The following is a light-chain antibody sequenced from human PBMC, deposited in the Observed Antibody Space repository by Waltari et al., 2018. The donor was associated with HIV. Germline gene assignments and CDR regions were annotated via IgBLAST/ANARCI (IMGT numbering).Light chain of an antibody. CDR2: DVS. J-gene: IGLJ3*02. Sequence: QSALTQPASVSGSPGQSITFSCTGCSSDVVDLHFFSWYHKHPGKAPRLIIYDVSHRPSGVSDRFSGSKSGNTASLTISGLQAEDEADYYCTSYASITSWVFGGGTKVTVL. CDR1: SSDVVDLHF. CDR3: TSYASITSWV. V-gene: IGLV2-14*03.